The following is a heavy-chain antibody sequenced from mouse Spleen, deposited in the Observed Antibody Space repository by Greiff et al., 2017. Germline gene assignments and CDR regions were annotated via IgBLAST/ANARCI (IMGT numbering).Heavy chain of an antibody. J-gene: IGHJ4*01. CDR3: TRDYGSSSAMDY. D-gene: IGHD1-1*01. CDR1: GFAFSSYT. CDR2: ISSGGSYT. Sequence: EVKLVESGGGLVKPGGSLKLSCAASGFAFSSYTMSWVRQTPEKRLEWVATISSGGSYTYYPDSVKGRFTISRDNAKNTLYLQMSSLKSEDTAMYYCTRDYGSSSAMDYWGQGTSVTVSS. V-gene: IGHV5-6-4*01.